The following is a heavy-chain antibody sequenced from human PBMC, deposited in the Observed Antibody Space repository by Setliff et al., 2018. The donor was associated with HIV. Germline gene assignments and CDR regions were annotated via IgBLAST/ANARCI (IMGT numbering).Heavy chain of an antibody. D-gene: IGHD2-21*02. Sequence: SETLSLTCTVSGGSISSGDYYWSWIRQPPGKGLEWIGYIYYSGSTYYNPSLKSRVTISGDTSKNQFSLKLSSVTAADTAVYYCARGQGCGGGCHYAFEMWGQGTMVTVSS. CDR1: GGSISSGDYY. V-gene: IGHV4-30-4*08. CDR2: IYYSGST. J-gene: IGHJ3*02. CDR3: ARGQGCGGGCHYAFEM.